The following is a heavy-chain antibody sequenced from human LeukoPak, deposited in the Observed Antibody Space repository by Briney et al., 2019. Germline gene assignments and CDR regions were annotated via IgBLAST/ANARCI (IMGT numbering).Heavy chain of an antibody. CDR3: ARGLRVRGVITSYYYYGMDV. D-gene: IGHD3-10*01. J-gene: IGHJ6*04. CDR1: GGSFSGYY. Sequence: SETLSLTCAVYGGSFSGYYWSWIRQPPGKGLEWIGEINHSGSTNYNPSLKSRVTISVDASKNQFSLKLSSVTAADTAVYYCARGLRVRGVITSYYYYGMDVWGKGTTVTVSS. CDR2: INHSGST. V-gene: IGHV4-34*01.